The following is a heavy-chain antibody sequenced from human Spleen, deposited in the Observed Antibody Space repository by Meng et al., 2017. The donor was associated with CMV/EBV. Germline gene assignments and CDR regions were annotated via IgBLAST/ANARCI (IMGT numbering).Heavy chain of an antibody. V-gene: IGHV1-18*01. Sequence: ASVKVSCKASGYTFTSYGISWVRQAPGQGLEWMGWISAYNGNTNYAQKLQGRVTMTTDTSTSTAYMELRSLRSDDTAVYYCVRAQNPRLRFLEWLLSADYYYGMDVWGQGTTVTVSS. J-gene: IGHJ6*02. CDR2: ISAYNGNT. CDR3: VRAQNPRLRFLEWLLSADYYYGMDV. D-gene: IGHD3-3*01. CDR1: GYTFTSYG.